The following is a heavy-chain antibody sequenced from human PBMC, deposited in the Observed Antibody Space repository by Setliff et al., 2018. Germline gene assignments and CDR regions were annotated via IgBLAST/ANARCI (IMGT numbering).Heavy chain of an antibody. Sequence: GGSLRLSCAASGFTFSSYEMNWVRQAPGKGLEWVSYISNSGSVTYYADSVKGRFTISRDNAKNSLYLQMNSLTAEDTAVYHCARSALGVGDAFDIWGQGTMVTVSS. J-gene: IGHJ3*02. CDR3: ARSALGVGDAFDI. D-gene: IGHD3-16*01. CDR2: ISNSGSVT. CDR1: GFTFSSYE. V-gene: IGHV3-48*03.